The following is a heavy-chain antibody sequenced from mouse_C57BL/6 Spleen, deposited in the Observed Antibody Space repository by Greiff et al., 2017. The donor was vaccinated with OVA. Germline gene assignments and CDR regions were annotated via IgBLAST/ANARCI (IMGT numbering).Heavy chain of an antibody. D-gene: IGHD2-4*01. CDR3: ARGACDYPDAMDY. J-gene: IGHJ4*01. V-gene: IGHV1-55*01. Sequence: QVQLQQPGAELVKPGASVKMSCKASGYTFTSYWITWVKQRPGQGLEWIGDIYPGSGSTNYNEKFKSKATLTVDTSSSTAYMQLSSLTSEDSAVYYCARGACDYPDAMDYWGQGTSVTVSS. CDR1: GYTFTSYW. CDR2: IYPGSGST.